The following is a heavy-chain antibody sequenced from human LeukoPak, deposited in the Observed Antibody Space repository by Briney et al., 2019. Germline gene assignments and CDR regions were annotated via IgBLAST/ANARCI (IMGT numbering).Heavy chain of an antibody. CDR3: ARGYGSGNLNDY. Sequence: GGSLRLSCAASGFTFSSYWMSWVRQAPGKGLEWVANIKQDGSEKYVDSVKGRFTISRDNAKNSLYLQMNSLRAEDTALYYCARGYGSGNLNDYWGQGTLVTVSS. CDR1: GFTFSSYW. D-gene: IGHD3-10*01. V-gene: IGHV3-7*03. CDR2: IKQDGSEK. J-gene: IGHJ4*02.